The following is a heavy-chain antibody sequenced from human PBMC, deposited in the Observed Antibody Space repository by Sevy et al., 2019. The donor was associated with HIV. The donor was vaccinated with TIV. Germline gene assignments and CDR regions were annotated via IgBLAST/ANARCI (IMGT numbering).Heavy chain of an antibody. CDR1: GFTFSNYA. CDR2: ISRSGSST. J-gene: IGHJ6*02. V-gene: IGHV3-23*01. Sequence: GGSLRLSCAASGFTFSNYAMSWVRQAPGNGLEWVSSISRSGSSTDYADSVKGRFTISRDNSMNTLYLQMNSLRAEDTAVYYCAKVDVVVPVADYGLDVWGQGTTVTVSS. D-gene: IGHD2-2*01. CDR3: AKVDVVVPVADYGLDV.